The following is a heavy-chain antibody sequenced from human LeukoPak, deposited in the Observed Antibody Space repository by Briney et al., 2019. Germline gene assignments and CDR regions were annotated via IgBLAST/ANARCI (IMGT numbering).Heavy chain of an antibody. CDR2: INPNSGGT. Sequence: ASVKVSCKASGYTFTGYYMHWVRQAPGQGLEWMGWINPNSGGTNYAQKFQDRVTMTRDTSISTAYMELSRLRSDDTAVYYCAREDLNSGSYSEALDYWGQGTLVTVSS. CDR3: AREDLNSGSYSEALDY. D-gene: IGHD1-26*01. V-gene: IGHV1-2*02. J-gene: IGHJ4*02. CDR1: GYTFTGYY.